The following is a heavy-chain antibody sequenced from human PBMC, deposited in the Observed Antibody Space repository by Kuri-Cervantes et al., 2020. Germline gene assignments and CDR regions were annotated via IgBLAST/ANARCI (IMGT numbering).Heavy chain of an antibody. J-gene: IGHJ4*02. Sequence: GESLKISCAAFGFTFSGSSVNWVRQTSGKGLEWVGRIRSKANNYATAYAASVKGRFTISRDDSKNTAYLQMNSLRAEDTALYYCARNPRYGYAVQLDYWGQGTLVTVSS. V-gene: IGHV3-73*01. CDR3: ARNPRYGYAVQLDY. CDR2: IRSKANNYAT. D-gene: IGHD5-18*01. CDR1: GFTFSGSS.